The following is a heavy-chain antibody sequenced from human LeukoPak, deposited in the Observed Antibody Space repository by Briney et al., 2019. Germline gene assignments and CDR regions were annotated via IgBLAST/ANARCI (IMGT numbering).Heavy chain of an antibody. CDR1: GGSFSGYY. V-gene: IGHV4-34*01. CDR2: INHSGST. D-gene: IGHD3-22*01. CDR3: AREPYYYDSSGYYPSEGVAFDI. Sequence: SETLSLTCAVYGGSFSGYYWSWIRQPPGKGLEWIGEINHSGSTNYNPSLKSRVTISVDTSKNQFSLKLSSVTAADTAVYYCAREPYYYDSSGYYPSEGVAFDIWGQGTMVTVSS. J-gene: IGHJ3*02.